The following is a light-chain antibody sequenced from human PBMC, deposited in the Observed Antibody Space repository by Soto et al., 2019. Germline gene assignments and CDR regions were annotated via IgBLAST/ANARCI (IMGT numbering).Light chain of an antibody. CDR3: QQYGSSGT. J-gene: IGKJ1*01. V-gene: IGKV3-20*01. CDR2: GAS. Sequence: IVLTQSPGTLYLSPGERATLSCRASQSVSRSYLAWYQQKPGQAPRLLIYGASNRATGIPDRFSGSGSGTDFTLTISRMEPEDFAVYYCQQYGSSGTFGQGTKVDIK. CDR1: QSVSRSY.